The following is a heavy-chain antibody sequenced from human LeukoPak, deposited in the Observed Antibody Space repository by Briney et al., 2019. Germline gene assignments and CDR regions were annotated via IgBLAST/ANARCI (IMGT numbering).Heavy chain of an antibody. V-gene: IGHV3-33*01. J-gene: IGHJ6*02. CDR1: GFTFSSYG. Sequence: PGGSLRLSCAASGFTFSSYGMHWVRQAPGKGLEWVAVIWYDGSNKYYADSVKGRFTVSRDNSKNTLFLQMNSLRAEDTAVYYCATRAGAVAGTKPNYYYGMDVWGQGTTVTVSS. CDR2: IWYDGSNK. CDR3: ATRAGAVAGTKPNYYYGMDV. D-gene: IGHD6-19*01.